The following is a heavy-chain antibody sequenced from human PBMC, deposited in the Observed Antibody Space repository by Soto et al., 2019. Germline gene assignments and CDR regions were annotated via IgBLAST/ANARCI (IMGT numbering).Heavy chain of an antibody. Sequence: QVQLQESGPGLVKPSQTLSLTCTVSGGSISSDDYYWSWIRQPPGKGLEWIGYIYYSGNAYYNPSLKSRVAISIDTSKNQFSLKVNSVTAADTAVYYCGRALVVSTAVDYWGQGTLVTVSS. J-gene: IGHJ4*02. V-gene: IGHV4-30-4*01. D-gene: IGHD2-21*02. CDR2: IYYSGNA. CDR1: GGSISSDDYY. CDR3: GRALVVSTAVDY.